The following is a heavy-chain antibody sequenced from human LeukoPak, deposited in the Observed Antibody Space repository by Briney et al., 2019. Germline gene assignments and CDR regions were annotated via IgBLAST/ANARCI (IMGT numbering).Heavy chain of an antibody. D-gene: IGHD3-10*01. J-gene: IGHJ4*02. CDR2: IRSKAYGGTT. CDR3: TRDLFHVLLWFGEPDY. CDR1: GFPFISYA. V-gene: IGHV3-49*04. Sequence: GGSLELSCVASGFPFISYAMGGVRQAPGKGREGVGFIRSKAYGGTTEYAASVKGRFTISRDDSKSIAYLQMNSLKTEDTAVYYCTRDLFHVLLWFGEPDYWGQGTLVTVSS.